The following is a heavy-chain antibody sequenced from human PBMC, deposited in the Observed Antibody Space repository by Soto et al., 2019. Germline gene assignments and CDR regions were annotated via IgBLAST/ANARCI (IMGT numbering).Heavy chain of an antibody. Sequence: GEALKISCKASGYDFTTYWIGWVRQMPGKGLEWMGIIYPGDSDTRYSPSVQGQVTISADKSISTVYLHWSSLKASDTAMYYCARRAITMVRGVTYGNYYYYGMDVWGQGTTVTVSS. CDR1: GYDFTTYW. CDR2: IYPGDSDT. CDR3: ARRAITMVRGVTYGNYYYYGMDV. V-gene: IGHV5-51*01. J-gene: IGHJ6*02. D-gene: IGHD3-10*01.